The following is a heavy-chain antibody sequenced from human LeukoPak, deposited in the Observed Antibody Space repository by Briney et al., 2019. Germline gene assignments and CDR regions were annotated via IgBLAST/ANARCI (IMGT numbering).Heavy chain of an antibody. D-gene: IGHD6-13*01. CDR3: ARDSAYIRSWVYFDY. Sequence: SGGSLRLSCAASGFTFSSYALHWVRQAPGKGLEWVAVISYDESNKYYADSVKGRFTISRDNSKNTLYLQMNSLRTEDTAVYYCARDSAYIRSWVYFDYWGQRTLVTVSS. J-gene: IGHJ4*02. CDR2: ISYDESNK. V-gene: IGHV3-30*01. CDR1: GFTFSSYA.